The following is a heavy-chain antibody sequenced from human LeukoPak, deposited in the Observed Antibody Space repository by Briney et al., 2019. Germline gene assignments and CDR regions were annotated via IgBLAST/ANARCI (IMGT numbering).Heavy chain of an antibody. V-gene: IGHV3-53*01. D-gene: IGHD5-18*01. Sequence: GGSLRLSCAASGFSIYDYYMSWVRQAPGKGLEWVSVIYKGDKTYYAESVKGRFTISRDNSKNLLYLQMDSLRPDDTAIYYCARERSRGYSYGHGLEYWGQGTLVTVSS. CDR2: IYKGDKT. CDR3: ARERSRGYSYGHGLEY. CDR1: GFSIYDYY. J-gene: IGHJ4*02.